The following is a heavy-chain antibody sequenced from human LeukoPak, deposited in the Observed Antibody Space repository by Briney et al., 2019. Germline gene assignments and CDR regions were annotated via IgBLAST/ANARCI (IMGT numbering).Heavy chain of an antibody. CDR2: INPNSGGT. CDR1: GYTFTGYY. V-gene: IGHV1-2*02. J-gene: IGHJ4*02. CDR3: ARGPGGYFDY. Sequence: GASVKVSCKASGYTFTGYYMHWVRQAPGKGVEWMGWINPNSGGTNYAQKFQGGVIMTRDTSISTAYMELSRLRSDDTAVYYCARGPGGYFDYWGQGTLVTVST. D-gene: IGHD2-15*01.